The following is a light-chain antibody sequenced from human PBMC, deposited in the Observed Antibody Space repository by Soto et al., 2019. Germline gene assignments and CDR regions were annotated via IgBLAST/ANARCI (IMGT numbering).Light chain of an antibody. CDR3: LQYGTSPHRT. CDR1: QSVTSSY. Sequence: EIVLTQSPGTLSLSPGERATLSCRASQSVTSSYLAWYQHKPGQAPRFLIYGASSRATGIPDRFSGSGSGTDFPLTISRLEPEDFAVYYCLQYGTSPHRTFGQGTKVEFK. J-gene: IGKJ1*01. V-gene: IGKV3-20*01. CDR2: GAS.